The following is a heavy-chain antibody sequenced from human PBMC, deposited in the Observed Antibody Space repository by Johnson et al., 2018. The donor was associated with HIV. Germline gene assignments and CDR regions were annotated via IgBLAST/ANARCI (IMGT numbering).Heavy chain of an antibody. D-gene: IGHD4-17*01. CDR2: ISYDGSNK. V-gene: IGHV3-30-3*01. J-gene: IGHJ3*02. CDR3: ARSMTTVTVAFDI. Sequence: QVQLVESGGGVVQPGRSLRLSCAASGFTFSSYAMHWVRQAPGKGLEWVAVISYDGSNKYYADSVKGRFTISRDNSKNTLYLQMNSLIAEDTAVYYCARSMTTVTVAFDIWGQGTMVTVSS. CDR1: GFTFSSYA.